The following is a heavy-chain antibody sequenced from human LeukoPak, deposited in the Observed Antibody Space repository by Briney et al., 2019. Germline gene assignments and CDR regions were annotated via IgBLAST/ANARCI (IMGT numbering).Heavy chain of an antibody. Sequence: SETLSLTCAVYGGSFSGYYWSWIRQPPGKGLEWIGEINHSGSTNYNPSLKSRLTISVDTSKNQFSLKLSSVTAADTAVYYCARRVGRWFGERAYYYNYMDVWGKGTTVTISS. CDR2: INHSGST. D-gene: IGHD3-10*01. V-gene: IGHV4-34*01. J-gene: IGHJ6*03. CDR1: GGSFSGYY. CDR3: ARRVGRWFGERAYYYNYMDV.